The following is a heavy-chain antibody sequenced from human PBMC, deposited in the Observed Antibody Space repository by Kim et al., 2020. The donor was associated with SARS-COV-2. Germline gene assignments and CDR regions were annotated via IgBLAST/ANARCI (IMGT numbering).Heavy chain of an antibody. CDR1: GFTFSSYG. CDR2: IWYDGSNK. V-gene: IGHV3-33*01. Sequence: GGSLRLSCAASGFTFSSYGMHWVRQAPGKGLEWVAVIWYDGSNKYYADSVKGRFTISRDNSKNTLYLQMNSLRAEDTAVYYCARVGVAAAGAPPRRPPDYYGMDVWGQGTTVTVSS. D-gene: IGHD6-13*01. CDR3: ARVGVAAAGAPPRRPPDYYGMDV. J-gene: IGHJ6*02.